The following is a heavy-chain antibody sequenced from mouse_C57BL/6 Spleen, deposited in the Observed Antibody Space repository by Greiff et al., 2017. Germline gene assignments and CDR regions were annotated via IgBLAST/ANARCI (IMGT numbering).Heavy chain of an antibody. CDR2: IYPSDSYT. V-gene: IGHV1-69*01. CDR3: ARSGYRYYFDY. Sequence: VQLQQPGPELVMPGASVKLSCKASGYTFTSYWMHWVKQRPGQGLEWIGEIYPSDSYTNYNQKFKGKSTLTVDKSSSTAYMQLSSLTSEYSAVYYCARSGYRYYFDYWGQGTTLTVSS. D-gene: IGHD5-1-1*01. CDR1: GYTFTSYW. J-gene: IGHJ2*01.